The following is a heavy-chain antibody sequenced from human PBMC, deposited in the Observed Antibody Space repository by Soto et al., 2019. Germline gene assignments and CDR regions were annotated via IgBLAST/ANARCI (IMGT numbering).Heavy chain of an antibody. CDR2: INPSGGST. D-gene: IGHD3-3*01. CDR3: ARDNYDFWSGYFPTYYYYYGMDV. CDR1: GYTFTSYY. J-gene: IGHJ6*02. V-gene: IGHV1-46*03. Sequence: ASVKVSCKASGYTFTSYYMHWVRQAPGQGLEWMGIINPSGGSTSYAQKFQGRVTMTRDTSTSTVYMELSSLRSEDTAVYYCARDNYDFWSGYFPTYYYYYGMDVWGQGTTVTVSS.